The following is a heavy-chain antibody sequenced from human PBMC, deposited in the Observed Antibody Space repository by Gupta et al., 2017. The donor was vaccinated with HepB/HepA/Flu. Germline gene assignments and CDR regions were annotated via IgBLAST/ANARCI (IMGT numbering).Heavy chain of an antibody. Sequence: QVHMVESGGGLVKPGGSLRLSCGTSGSTFSDYYMSWIRQAPGKGLEWVSYMSKSGDTIKYADSVKGRFAVSRDNAKNSMYLQMDSLTAEDTAIYYCARDLPVAVAGFDYWGRGTLVTVSS. CDR1: GSTFSDYY. CDR2: MSKSGDTI. CDR3: ARDLPVAVAGFDY. J-gene: IGHJ4*02. D-gene: IGHD6-19*01. V-gene: IGHV3-11*04.